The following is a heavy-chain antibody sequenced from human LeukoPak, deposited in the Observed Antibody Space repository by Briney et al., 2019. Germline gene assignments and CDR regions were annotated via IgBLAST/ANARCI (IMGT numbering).Heavy chain of an antibody. J-gene: IGHJ3*02. CDR1: GYTLIELS. V-gene: IGHV1-24*01. D-gene: IGHD6-19*01. Sequence: ASVKVSCKVSGYTLIELSMHWVRQAPGKGLECMGGFDPEDGEATYAQKFQGRVTMTEDTSTDTAYMELSSLKVEDTAVYYCAARRDTSVAGPGAFDIWGQGTMVTVSS. CDR3: AARRDTSVAGPGAFDI. CDR2: FDPEDGEA.